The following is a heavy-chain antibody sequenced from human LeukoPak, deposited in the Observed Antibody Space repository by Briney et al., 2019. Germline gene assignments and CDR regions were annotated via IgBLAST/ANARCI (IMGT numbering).Heavy chain of an antibody. Sequence: SETLSLTCTVSGGSISRYYWSWIRQPAGKGLEWIGRIYTSGSTNYNPSLKSRVTMSVDTSKNQFSLKLSSVTAADTAVYYCARVRRGVGAAGAFDIWGQGTMVTVSS. CDR2: IYTSGST. D-gene: IGHD1-26*01. CDR1: GGSISRYY. CDR3: ARVRRGVGAAGAFDI. V-gene: IGHV4-4*07. J-gene: IGHJ3*02.